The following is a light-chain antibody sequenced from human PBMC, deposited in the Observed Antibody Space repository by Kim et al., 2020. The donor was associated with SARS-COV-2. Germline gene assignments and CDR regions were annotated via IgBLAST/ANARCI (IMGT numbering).Light chain of an antibody. Sequence: QRVTTSCTGSKSNIGAGSDVHLYQQLPGTAPNHPIYLNNNRASGVPDRFSGSKSGSSASLAITGLQTEDEADYYCHSYDSSLSRSVFGGGTQLTVL. CDR1: KSNIGAGSD. J-gene: IGLJ3*02. CDR3: HSYDSSLSRSV. V-gene: IGLV1-40*01. CDR2: LNN.